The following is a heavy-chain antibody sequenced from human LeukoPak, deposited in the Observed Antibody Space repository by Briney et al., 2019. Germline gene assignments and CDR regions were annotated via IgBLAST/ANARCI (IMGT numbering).Heavy chain of an antibody. CDR2: INPSGGST. CDR1: GYTFTSYY. V-gene: IGHV1-46*01. J-gene: IGHJ4*02. CDR3: ARDQREFGGSFHFDY. Sequence: ASVKASCKASGYTFTSYYMHWVRQAPGQGLEWMGIINPSGGSTSYAQKFQGRVTMTRDTSTSTVYMELSSLRSEDTAVYYCARDQREFGGSFHFDYWGQGTLVTVSS. D-gene: IGHD1-26*01.